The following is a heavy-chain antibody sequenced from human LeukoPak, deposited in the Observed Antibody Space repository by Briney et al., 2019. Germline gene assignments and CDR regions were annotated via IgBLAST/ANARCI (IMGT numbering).Heavy chain of an antibody. V-gene: IGHV3-23*01. J-gene: IGHJ4*02. CDR3: AREPRYSSSWLVDY. Sequence: GGSLRLSCAASGFTFSSYAMSWVRQAPGKGLEWVSAISGSGGSTYYADSVKGRFTISRDNSKNTLYLQMNSLRAEDTAVYYCAREPRYSSSWLVDYWGQGTLVTVSS. D-gene: IGHD6-13*01. CDR1: GFTFSSYA. CDR2: ISGSGGST.